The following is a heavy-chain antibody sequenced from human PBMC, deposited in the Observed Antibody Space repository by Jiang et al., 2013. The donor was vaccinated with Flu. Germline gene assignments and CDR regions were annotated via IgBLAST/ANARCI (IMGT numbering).Heavy chain of an antibody. CDR1: GFSLSTSGMC. CDR3: ARIQGPYGQDAFDI. Sequence: KPTQTLTLTCTFSGFSLSTSGMCVSWIRQPPGKALEWLARIDWDDDKYHSTSLKTRLTISKDTSKNQVVLTMTNMDPVDTATYYCARIQGPYGQDAFDIWGQGTMVTVSS. J-gene: IGHJ3*02. CDR2: IDWDDDK. V-gene: IGHV2-70*11. D-gene: IGHD3-10*01.